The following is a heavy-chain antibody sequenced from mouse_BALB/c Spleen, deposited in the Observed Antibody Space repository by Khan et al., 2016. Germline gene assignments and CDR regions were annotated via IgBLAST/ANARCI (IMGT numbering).Heavy chain of an antibody. D-gene: IGHD1-1*01. CDR3: ARGNYYGSSSWFGY. J-gene: IGHJ3*01. CDR1: GYTFSIYW. CDR2: ILPGSGSN. V-gene: IGHV1-9*01. Sequence: QVQLKQSGAELMKPGASVKISCKATGYTFSIYWIEWVKQRPGHGLEWIGEILPGSGSNNYNEKFKGKATFTADTSSNTAYMQLSSLTSEDSAVYYCARGNYYGSSSWFGYWGQGTLVTVSA.